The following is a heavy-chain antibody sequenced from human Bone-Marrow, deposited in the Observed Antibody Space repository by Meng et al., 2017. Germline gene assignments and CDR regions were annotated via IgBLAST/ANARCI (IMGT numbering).Heavy chain of an antibody. V-gene: IGHV4-4*02. CDR2: IYHSGST. D-gene: IGHD6-19*01. Sequence: QVQLQESGPGLVKPSGTLSLTRAVSGGSISSSNWWSWVRQPPGKGLEWIGEIYHSGSTNYNPSPKSRVTISVDKSKNQFSLKLSSVTAADTAVYYCASFPPPGKQWLVTDYWGQGTLVTVSS. J-gene: IGHJ4*02. CDR3: ASFPPPGKQWLVTDY. CDR1: GGSISSSNW.